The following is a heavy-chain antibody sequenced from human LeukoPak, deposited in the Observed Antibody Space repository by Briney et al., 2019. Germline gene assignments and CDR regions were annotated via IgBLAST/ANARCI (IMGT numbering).Heavy chain of an antibody. CDR1: GFTFSSYG. J-gene: IGHJ4*02. Sequence: PGGSLRLSCAASGFTFSSYGMHWVRQAPGKGLEWVAFIRYDGSNKYYADSVKGRFTISRDNSKNTLYLQMNSLRAEDTAVYYCAKGDANYYGSGSPAFAYWGQGTLVTVSS. CDR3: AKGDANYYGSGSPAFAY. V-gene: IGHV3-30*02. CDR2: IRYDGSNK. D-gene: IGHD3-10*01.